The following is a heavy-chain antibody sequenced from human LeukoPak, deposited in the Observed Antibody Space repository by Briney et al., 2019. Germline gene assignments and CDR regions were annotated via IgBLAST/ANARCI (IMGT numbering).Heavy chain of an antibody. CDR3: VQQESYYYGMDV. CDR2: ISGSGGST. J-gene: IGHJ6*02. Sequence: SGGSLRLSCAASGFTFSSYAMSWVRQAPGKGLEWVSAISGSGGSTYYADSVKGRFTISRDNSKNTLYLQMNSLRAEDTAVYYCVQQESYYYGMDVWGQGTRSPSP. CDR1: GFTFSSYA. V-gene: IGHV3-23*01. D-gene: IGHD1-1*01.